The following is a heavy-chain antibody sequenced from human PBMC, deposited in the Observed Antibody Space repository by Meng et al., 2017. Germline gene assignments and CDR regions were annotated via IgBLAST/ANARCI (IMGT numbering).Heavy chain of an antibody. J-gene: IGHJ4*02. CDR3: ARDRRRYYYDSSGYYGRYYFDY. CDR1: GGSFSGYY. CDR2: INQSGRT. Sequence: SETLSLTCAVYGGSFSGYYWTWIRQPPGKGLEWIGEINQSGRTNYNPSLKSRVAISIDTSKNQFSLKVTSVSAADTAVYYCARDRRRYYYDSSGYYGRYYFDYWGQGTLVTVSS. V-gene: IGHV4-34*01. D-gene: IGHD3-22*01.